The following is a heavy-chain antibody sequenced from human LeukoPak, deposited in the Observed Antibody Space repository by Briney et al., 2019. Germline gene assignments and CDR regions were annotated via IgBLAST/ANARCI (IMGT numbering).Heavy chain of an antibody. J-gene: IGHJ4*02. Sequence: GGSLRLSCSASGFTFSNYAMHWVRQAPGKGLEYVSAISSNGGSTYYADSVKGRFTISRDNSMNTLYLQLSSLRAEDTAMYYCAKDPAPYYDFWSGLGFDYWGQGTLVTVSS. D-gene: IGHD3-3*01. CDR2: ISSNGGST. CDR3: AKDPAPYYDFWSGLGFDY. CDR1: GFTFSNYA. V-gene: IGHV3-64*04.